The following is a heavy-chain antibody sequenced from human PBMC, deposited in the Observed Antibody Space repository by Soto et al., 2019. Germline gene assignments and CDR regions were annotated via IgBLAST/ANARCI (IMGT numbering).Heavy chain of an antibody. CDR3: ARDNYYDSSGRSRTGMDV. J-gene: IGHJ6*02. Sequence: PGGSLRLSCAASGFTFSSYGMHWVRQAPGKGLEWVAVIWYDGSNKYYADSVKGRFTISRDNSKNTLYLQMNSLRAEDTAVYYCARDNYYDSSGRSRTGMDVWGQGTTVTVSS. V-gene: IGHV3-33*01. D-gene: IGHD3-22*01. CDR1: GFTFSSYG. CDR2: IWYDGSNK.